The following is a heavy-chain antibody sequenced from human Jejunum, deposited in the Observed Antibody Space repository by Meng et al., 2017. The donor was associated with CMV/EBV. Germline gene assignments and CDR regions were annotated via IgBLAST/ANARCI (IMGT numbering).Heavy chain of an antibody. CDR2: INPSGGGT. J-gene: IGHJ4*02. D-gene: IGHD3-10*01. CDR1: FTFTGSY. CDR3: ARVPTRSYYPLYYFDY. V-gene: IGHV1-2*06. Sequence: FTFTGSYIHWVRQAPGQGLEWMGRINPSGGGTKYAQNFQGRVTMTWDTSITTAYMELSSLRSDDTAVFYCARVPTRSYYPLYYFDYWGQGTLVTVSS.